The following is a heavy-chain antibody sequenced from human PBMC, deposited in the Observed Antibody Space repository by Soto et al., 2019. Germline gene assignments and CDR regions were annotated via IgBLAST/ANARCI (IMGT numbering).Heavy chain of an antibody. Sequence: QVQLVQSGAEVKKPGASVKVSCKASGYTFTSYGIPWVRKAPGQGREWMGWMTPHSGKTGYAQKFKGRVTINKNTSKSTAYIELSHLQTEDPALYDCARSTTVTLDYYYCYGMDVWGQGTTVTVS. J-gene: IGHJ6*02. V-gene: IGHV1-8*01. D-gene: IGHD4-17*01. CDR3: ARSTTVTLDYYYCYGMDV. CDR1: GYTFTSYG. CDR2: MTPHSGKT.